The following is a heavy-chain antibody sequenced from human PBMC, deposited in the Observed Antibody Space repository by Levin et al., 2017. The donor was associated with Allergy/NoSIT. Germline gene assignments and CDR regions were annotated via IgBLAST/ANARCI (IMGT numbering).Heavy chain of an antibody. V-gene: IGHV3-11*05. CDR1: GFTFSDYY. CDR3: ARDPPGWEDTAMVYFDY. J-gene: IGHJ4*02. D-gene: IGHD5-18*01. Sequence: LSLTCAASGFTFSDYYMSWIRQAPGKGLEWVSYISSSSSYTNYADSVKGRFTISRDNAKNSLYLQMNSLRAEDTAVYYCARDPPGWEDTAMVYFDYWGQGTLVTVSS. CDR2: ISSSSSYT.